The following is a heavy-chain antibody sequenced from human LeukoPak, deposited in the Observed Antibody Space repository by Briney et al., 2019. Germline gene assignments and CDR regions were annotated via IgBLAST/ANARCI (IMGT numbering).Heavy chain of an antibody. Sequence: SETLSLTCTVSGGSISSYYWSWIRQPPGKGLEWIGYIYYSGSTNYNPSLKSRVTISVDTSKNQFSLKLSSVTAADTAVYYCARVVWDSSKYGMDVWGQGTLVTVSS. CDR1: GGSISSYY. D-gene: IGHD3-22*01. J-gene: IGHJ6*02. CDR2: IYYSGST. V-gene: IGHV4-59*01. CDR3: ARVVWDSSKYGMDV.